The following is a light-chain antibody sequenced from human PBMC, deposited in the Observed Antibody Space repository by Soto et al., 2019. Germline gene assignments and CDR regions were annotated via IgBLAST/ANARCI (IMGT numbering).Light chain of an antibody. V-gene: IGLV2-23*02. Sequence: QSALTQPASVSGSPGQSITISCTGTSGDVAIYDLVSWYQQYPGKAPQLIIYEVTKRPSGVSNRFSGSKSGNTASLTISGLQDEDEGDYYCSSYAGTVTLVFGGGTKVTVL. CDR3: SSYAGTVTLV. CDR2: EVT. CDR1: SGDVAIYDL. J-gene: IGLJ3*02.